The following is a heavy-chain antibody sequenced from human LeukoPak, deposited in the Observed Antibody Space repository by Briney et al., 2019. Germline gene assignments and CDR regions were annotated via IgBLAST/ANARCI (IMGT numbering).Heavy chain of an antibody. D-gene: IGHD6-13*01. CDR2: ISGSGGST. CDR3: AKEASYSSSWYADY. Sequence: GGSLRLSCAASGFTFGSYAMSWVRQAPGKGLEWVSAISGSGGSTYYAVSVKGRFTISRDNSTNTLYMQMNSLRAEDTAVYYCAKEASYSSSWYADYWGQGTLVTVSS. V-gene: IGHV3-23*01. CDR1: GFTFGSYA. J-gene: IGHJ4*02.